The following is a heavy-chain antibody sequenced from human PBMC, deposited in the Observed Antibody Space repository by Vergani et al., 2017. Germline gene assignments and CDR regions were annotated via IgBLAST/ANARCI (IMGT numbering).Heavy chain of an antibody. CDR1: GGTFSSYA. D-gene: IGHD5-12*01. CDR3: AGFLGYSGYDYEKTDYYYYYGMDV. V-gene: IGHV1-69*18. CDR2: IIPIFGTA. Sequence: QVQLVQSGAEVKKPGSSVKVSCKASGGTFSSYAISWVRQAPGQGLEWMGRIIPIFGTANYAQKFQGRVTITADESTSTAYMELSSLRSEDTAVYYCAGFLGYSGYDYEKTDYYYYYGMDVWGQGTTVTVSS. J-gene: IGHJ6*02.